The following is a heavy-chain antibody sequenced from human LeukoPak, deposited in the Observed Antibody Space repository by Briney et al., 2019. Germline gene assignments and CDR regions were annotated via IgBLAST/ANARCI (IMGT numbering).Heavy chain of an antibody. J-gene: IGHJ4*02. Sequence: GASVKVSCKASGYTFTSYDINWVRQATGQGLEGMGWMNPNSGNTGYAQKFQGRVTMPRNTSISTAYMALSSLRSEDTPVYYCASDSIAAELCYWGQGTLVTVSS. CDR1: GYTFTSYD. D-gene: IGHD6-13*01. CDR3: ASDSIAAELCY. V-gene: IGHV1-8*01. CDR2: MNPNSGNT.